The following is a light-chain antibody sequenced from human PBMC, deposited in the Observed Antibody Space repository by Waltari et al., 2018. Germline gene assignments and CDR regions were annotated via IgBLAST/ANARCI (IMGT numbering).Light chain of an antibody. J-gene: IGLJ2*01. CDR2: SDD. CDR3: AAWDDSLSAVV. Sequence: QSVLTQPPSASGTPGQRVTISCSGSRANIGSNTVNWYRQVPGTAPKLLIYSDDQRPSGVPDRFSGSKSGTSASLAISGLQSEDEADYYCAAWDDSLSAVVFGGGTKLTVL. CDR1: RANIGSNT. V-gene: IGLV1-44*01.